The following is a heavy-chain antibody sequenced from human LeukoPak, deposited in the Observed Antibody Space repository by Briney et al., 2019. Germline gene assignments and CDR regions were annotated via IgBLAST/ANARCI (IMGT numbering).Heavy chain of an antibody. CDR1: GGTFSSYA. V-gene: IGHV1-18*01. D-gene: IGHD1-26*01. J-gene: IGHJ4*02. CDR2: ISAYNGNT. Sequence: ASVKVSCKASGGTFSSYAISWVRQAPGQGLEWMGWISAYNGNTNYAQKLQGRVTMTTGTSTSTAYMELRSLRSDDTAVYYCASGPSGSYYRSYWGQGTLVTVSS. CDR3: ASGPSGSYYRSY.